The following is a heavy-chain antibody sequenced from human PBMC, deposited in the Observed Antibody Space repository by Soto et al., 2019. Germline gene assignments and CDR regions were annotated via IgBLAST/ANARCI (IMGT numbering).Heavy chain of an antibody. CDR2: ILYDGSKK. D-gene: IGHD6-19*01. CDR3: VKDGSSGWPYFDDMDV. Sequence: FLSLSFAASGFTFSSYGTHWVRQAPGKGLEWVAVILYDGSKKYYADSVKGRFTISRDNSKNTLYLQMSSLRADDTALYYCVKDGSSGWPYFDDMDVWGQGTTVTVSS. CDR1: GFTFSSYG. V-gene: IGHV3-30*18. J-gene: IGHJ6*02.